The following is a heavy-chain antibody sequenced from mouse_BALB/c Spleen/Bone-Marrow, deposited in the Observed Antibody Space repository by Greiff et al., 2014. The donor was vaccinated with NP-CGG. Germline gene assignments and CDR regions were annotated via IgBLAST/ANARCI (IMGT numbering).Heavy chain of an antibody. D-gene: IGHD1-1*01. CDR2: INPTNGGT. CDR3: TRSNYGYWYFDV. J-gene: IGHJ1*01. V-gene: IGHV1S81*02. CDR1: GYTFTRYY. Sequence: VHLVESGAELVKPGASVKLSCKASGYTFTRYYMYWVKQRPGQGLEWIGEINPTNGGTNFNEKFKSKATLTVDKSSSTAYMQLSSLTSEDSAVYYCTRSNYGYWYFDVWGAGTTVTVSS.